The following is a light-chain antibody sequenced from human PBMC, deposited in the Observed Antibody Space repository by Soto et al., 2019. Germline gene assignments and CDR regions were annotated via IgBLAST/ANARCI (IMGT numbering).Light chain of an antibody. J-gene: IGKJ1*01. CDR2: GAS. V-gene: IGKV3-15*01. CDR3: QQYDGWPRT. Sequence: ETVMTQSPGTLSVSLGERATLSCRASQSVSIHLAWYQQKPGQAPRLLIHGASIRATGIPVRFSGSGSGTEFTLTISSLQSEDFAVYYCQQYDGWPRTFGQGTKVDIK. CDR1: QSVSIH.